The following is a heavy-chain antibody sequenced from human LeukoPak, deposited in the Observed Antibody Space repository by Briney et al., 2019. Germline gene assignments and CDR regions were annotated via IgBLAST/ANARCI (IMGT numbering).Heavy chain of an antibody. J-gene: IGHJ4*02. D-gene: IGHD3-10*01. CDR1: GYTFTGYY. CDR2: INPNSGGT. CDR3: VKGDYYGSGTIIVL. V-gene: IGHV1-2*02. Sequence: ASVKVSCEASGYTFTGYYMHWVRQAPGQGLEWMGWINPNSGGTNYAQKFQGRVTMTRDTSISTAYMELTSLRSDDTAVYYCVKGDYYGSGTIIVLWGQGTLVTVSS.